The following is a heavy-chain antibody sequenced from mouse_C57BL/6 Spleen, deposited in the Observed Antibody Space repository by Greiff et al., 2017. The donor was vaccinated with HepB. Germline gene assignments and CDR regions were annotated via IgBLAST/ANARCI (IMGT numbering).Heavy chain of an antibody. CDR1: GYTFTDHT. CDR3: ARADGSSPYWYFDV. D-gene: IGHD1-1*01. CDR2: IYPRDGST. V-gene: IGHV1-78*01. Sequence: QVQLQQSDAELVKPGASVKISCKASGYTFTDHTIHWMKQRPEQGLAWIGYIYPRDGSTKYNEKFKGKATMTADKSSSTAYMQLNSLTSEDSAVYFCARADGSSPYWYFDVWGKGTTVTVSS. J-gene: IGHJ1*03.